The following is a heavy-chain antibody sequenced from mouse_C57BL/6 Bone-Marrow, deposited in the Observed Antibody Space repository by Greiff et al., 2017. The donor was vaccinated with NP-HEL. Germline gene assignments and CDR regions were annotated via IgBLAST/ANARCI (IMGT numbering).Heavy chain of an antibody. Sequence: VQLKESGPELVKPGDSVKISCKASGYSFTGYFMNWVMQSHGKSLEWIGRINPYNGDTFYNQKFKGKATLTVDKSSSTAHMELRSLTSEDSAVYYCARGGNYLHYWGQGTSVTVSS. D-gene: IGHD5-5*01. CDR1: GYSFTGYF. J-gene: IGHJ4*01. CDR2: INPYNGDT. V-gene: IGHV1-20*01. CDR3: ARGGNYLHY.